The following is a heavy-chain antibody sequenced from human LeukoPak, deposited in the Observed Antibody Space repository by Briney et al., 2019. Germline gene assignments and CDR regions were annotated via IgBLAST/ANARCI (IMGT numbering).Heavy chain of an antibody. D-gene: IGHD5-18*01. V-gene: IGHV4-38-2*02. Sequence: PSETLSLTCTVSGYSISSGYYWGWIRQPPGKGLEWIGSIYHSGSTYYNPSLKSRVTISVDTSKNQFSLKLSSVTAADTAVYYYARDVDTAMVFGNYFDYWGQGTLVTVSS. J-gene: IGHJ4*02. CDR3: ARDVDTAMVFGNYFDY. CDR2: IYHSGST. CDR1: GYSISSGYY.